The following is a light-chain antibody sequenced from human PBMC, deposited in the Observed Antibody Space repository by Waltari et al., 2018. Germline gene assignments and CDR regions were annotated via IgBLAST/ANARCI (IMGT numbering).Light chain of an antibody. CDR2: WAS. CDR1: QSVLYSSNNKNY. Sequence: DIVMTQSPDSLAVSLGERATINCKSSQSVLYSSNNKNYLAWYQQKPGQPPKLLIYWASTRESGVPARFSGNGSGTDFTLTISSLQAEDVAVYYCQQYYSTPRTFGQGTKVEIK. CDR3: QQYYSTPRT. V-gene: IGKV4-1*01. J-gene: IGKJ1*01.